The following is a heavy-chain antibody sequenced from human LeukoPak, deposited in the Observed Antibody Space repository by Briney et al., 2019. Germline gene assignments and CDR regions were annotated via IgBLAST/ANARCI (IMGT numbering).Heavy chain of an antibody. Sequence: GSSVKVSCMASGGTFSSYAISWVRQAPGQGLEWMGGIIPIFGTANYAQKFQGRVTITTDESTSTAYMELSSLRSEDTAVYYCARAIGDYWHAFDIWGQGIMVTVSS. D-gene: IGHD4-17*01. J-gene: IGHJ3*02. CDR1: GGTFSSYA. CDR3: ARAIGDYWHAFDI. V-gene: IGHV1-69*05. CDR2: IIPIFGTA.